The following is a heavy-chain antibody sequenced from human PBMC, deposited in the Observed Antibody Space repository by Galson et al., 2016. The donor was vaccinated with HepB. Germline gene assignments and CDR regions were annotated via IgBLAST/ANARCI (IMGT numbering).Heavy chain of an antibody. D-gene: IGHD3-3*01. V-gene: IGHV4-59*01. Sequence: SETLSLTCTISGGSIENYSGNWIRQPPGKGLEWIGYIYYSGSTSYNPSLESRVTISLDTSTNQFSLKLSSVTAADTAVYYCARVETYYYSMDVWGQGTTVTVSS. J-gene: IGHJ6*02. CDR2: IYYSGST. CDR3: ARVETYYYSMDV. CDR1: GGSIENYS.